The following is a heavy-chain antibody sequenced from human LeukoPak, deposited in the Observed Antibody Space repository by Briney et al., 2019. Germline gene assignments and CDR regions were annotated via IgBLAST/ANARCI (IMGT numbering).Heavy chain of an antibody. CDR3: ATAGDGYDSSFDY. CDR2: ISSSSSYI. J-gene: IGHJ4*02. V-gene: IGHV3-21*01. CDR1: GFTFSSYG. D-gene: IGHD5-12*01. Sequence: PGGSLRLSCAASGFTFSSYGMHWVRQAPGKGLEWVSSISSSSSYIYYADSVKGRFTISRDNAKNSLHLQMNSLRAEDTAVYYCATAGDGYDSSFDYWGQGTLVTVSS.